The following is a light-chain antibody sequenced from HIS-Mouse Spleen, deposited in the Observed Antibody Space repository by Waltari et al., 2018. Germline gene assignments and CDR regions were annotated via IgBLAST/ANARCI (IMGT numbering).Light chain of an antibody. J-gene: IGLJ2*01. CDR1: AFTITN. Sequence: SYELTQPPSVSVPPGPTARSTCPRDAFTITNAYWYQQKSGQAPVLVIYEDSKRPSGIPERFSGSSSGTMATWTISGAQVEDEADYYCYSTDSSGNHRVFGGGTKLTVL. CDR2: EDS. CDR3: YSTDSSGNHRV. V-gene: IGLV3-10*01.